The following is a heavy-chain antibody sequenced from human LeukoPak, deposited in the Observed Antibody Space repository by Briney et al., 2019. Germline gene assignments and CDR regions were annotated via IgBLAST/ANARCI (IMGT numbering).Heavy chain of an antibody. CDR1: GGSISSYY. Sequence: SETLSLTCTVSGGSISSYYWSWIRQPPGKGLEWIGYIYYSGSTNYNPSLKSRVTISVDTSKNQFSLKLSSVTAADTAVYYCASAYDAVAGTGMGWFDPWGQGTLVTVSS. CDR2: IYYSGST. J-gene: IGHJ5*02. D-gene: IGHD6-19*01. CDR3: ASAYDAVAGTGMGWFDP. V-gene: IGHV4-59*08.